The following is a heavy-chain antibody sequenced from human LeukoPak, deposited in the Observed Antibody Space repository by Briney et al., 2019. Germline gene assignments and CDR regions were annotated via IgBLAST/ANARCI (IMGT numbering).Heavy chain of an antibody. CDR1: GFTFSTYA. D-gene: IGHD6-19*01. Sequence: PGGSLRLSCAASGFTFSTYAMSWVRQAPGKGLEWVSGISGSGGSTYYADSVKGRFTISRDNSKNTLFLQMNSLTTEDTAVYYCARVASDSSGWYHFDYWGQGTLVTVSS. CDR2: ISGSGGST. CDR3: ARVASDSSGWYHFDY. V-gene: IGHV3-23*01. J-gene: IGHJ4*02.